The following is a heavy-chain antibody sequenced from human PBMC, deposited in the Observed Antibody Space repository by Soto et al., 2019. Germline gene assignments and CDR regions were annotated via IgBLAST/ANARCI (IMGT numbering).Heavy chain of an antibody. V-gene: IGHV4-38-2*01. D-gene: IGHD5-12*01. Sequence: ASETLSLTCAVSGYPISSGYYWGWIRQPLGKGLEWIGIIHHSGSTYYNPSLRSRITISVDTSKNQFSLKMPSVTAADTAVYYCARSSGYVPGGYWGQGILVTV. J-gene: IGHJ4*02. CDR2: IHHSGST. CDR3: ARSSGYVPGGY. CDR1: GYPISSGYY.